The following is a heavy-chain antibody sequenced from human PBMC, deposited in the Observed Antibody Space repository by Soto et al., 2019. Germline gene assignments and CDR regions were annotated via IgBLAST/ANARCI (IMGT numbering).Heavy chain of an antibody. J-gene: IGHJ1*01. CDR1: GNSISRLA. CDR2: FDPDLGEP. Sequence: ASVKVSCKVSGNSISRLAVHWVRQSPVKGLEWMGGFDPDLGEPVDARKVQGRLIKTEDRSTDTAYMELSDLTSEDTAVYYCVILTMIKYATAALEDWGQGTLVTVSS. V-gene: IGHV1-24*01. CDR3: VILTMIKYATAALED. D-gene: IGHD3-22*01.